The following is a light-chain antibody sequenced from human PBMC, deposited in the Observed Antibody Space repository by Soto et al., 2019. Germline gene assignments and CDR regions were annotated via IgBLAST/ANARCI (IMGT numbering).Light chain of an antibody. V-gene: IGKV3-11*01. CDR1: QSVSSY. CDR3: QQRSNWPMYT. Sequence: IVLTQSPATLSLSPGERATLSCRASQSVSSYLAWYQQKPGQAPRLLIYDASNRATGITARFSGSGSGTDFTLTISRLEPEDFAFYYCQQRSNWPMYTFGQGTKLEIK. J-gene: IGKJ2*01. CDR2: DAS.